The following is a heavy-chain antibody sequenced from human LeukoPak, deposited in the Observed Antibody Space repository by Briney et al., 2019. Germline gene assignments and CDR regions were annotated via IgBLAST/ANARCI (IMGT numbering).Heavy chain of an antibody. Sequence: GGSLRLSCAASGFTFSSYAMSWVRQAPGKGLEWVSAISGSGGSTYYADSVKGRFTISRDNSKNALYLQMNSLRAEDTAVYYCAKDPYYYDSSGYYYRYFDLWGRGTLVTVSS. CDR3: AKDPYYYDSSGYYYRYFDL. CDR1: GFTFSSYA. CDR2: ISGSGGST. D-gene: IGHD3-22*01. V-gene: IGHV3-23*01. J-gene: IGHJ2*01.